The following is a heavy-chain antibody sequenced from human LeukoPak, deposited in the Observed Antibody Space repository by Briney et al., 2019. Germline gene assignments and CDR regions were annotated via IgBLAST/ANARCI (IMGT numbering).Heavy chain of an antibody. J-gene: IGHJ4*02. D-gene: IGHD6-13*01. CDR3: ARGRIAAAPDY. Sequence: GGSLRLSCAASGFTFSSYGMHWVRQAPGKGLEWVAVIWYDGSNKYYADSVKGRFTISRDNSKNTLYLRMNSLRAEDTAVYYCARGRIAAAPDYWGQGTLVTVSS. V-gene: IGHV3-33*01. CDR2: IWYDGSNK. CDR1: GFTFSSYG.